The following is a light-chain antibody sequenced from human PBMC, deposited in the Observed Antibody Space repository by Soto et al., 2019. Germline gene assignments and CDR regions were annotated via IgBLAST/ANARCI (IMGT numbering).Light chain of an antibody. CDR1: QGIRND. J-gene: IGKJ4*01. CDR2: ATS. CDR3: LQDDSYPLT. V-gene: IGKV1-6*01. Sequence: AIQMTQAPSSLSPSVGDRVTITCRASQGIRNDLCWYQQKPGKAPKLLIYATSTLQSGVPSRFRGSRSGTDFTLTTSSLQPEDFATYYCLQDDSYPLTFGGGTTVEIK.